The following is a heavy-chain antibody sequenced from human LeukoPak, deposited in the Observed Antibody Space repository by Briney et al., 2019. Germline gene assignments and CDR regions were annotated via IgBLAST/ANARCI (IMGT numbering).Heavy chain of an antibody. V-gene: IGHV4-4*02. D-gene: IGHD3-16*02. CDR1: GASISSTNW. Sequence: SETLSLTCAVSGASISSTNWWSWVRQPPGKGLEWVGEIYHTGSTKYNPSLESRVTISVDKSNNQFSVRLSSVTAADTAVYYCARDFYQPHALDVWGQGTLVTVSS. CDR2: IYHTGST. CDR3: ARDFYQPHALDV. J-gene: IGHJ3*01.